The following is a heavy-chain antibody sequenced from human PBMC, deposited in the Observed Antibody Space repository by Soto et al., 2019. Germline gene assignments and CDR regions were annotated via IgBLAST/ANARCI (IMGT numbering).Heavy chain of an antibody. V-gene: IGHV4-39*01. CDR3: ARHDFRRPFDY. CDR2: IYYSGST. D-gene: IGHD2-21*01. CDR1: GGSIGSSSYY. Sequence: QLQLQESGPGLVKPSETLSLTCTVSGGSIGSSSYYWGWIRQPPGKGLEWIGSIYYSGSTYYNPSLKSRVTISVDTCKNQFSLKLSSVTASGTAVYECARHDFRRPFDYWGQGTLVTVSS. J-gene: IGHJ4*02.